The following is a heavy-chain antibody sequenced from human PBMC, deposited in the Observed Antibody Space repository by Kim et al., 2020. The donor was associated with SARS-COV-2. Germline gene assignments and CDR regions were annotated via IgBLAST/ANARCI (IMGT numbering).Heavy chain of an antibody. CDR1: GGSVSSGSYY. Sequence: SETLSLTCTVSGGSVSSGSYYWSWIRQPPGKGLEWIGYIYYSGSTNYNPSLKSRVTISVDTSKNQFSLKLSSVTAADTAVYYCARVPYYYDSSGYEDAFDIWGQGTMVTVSS. V-gene: IGHV4-61*01. CDR2: IYYSGST. CDR3: ARVPYYYDSSGYEDAFDI. J-gene: IGHJ3*02. D-gene: IGHD3-22*01.